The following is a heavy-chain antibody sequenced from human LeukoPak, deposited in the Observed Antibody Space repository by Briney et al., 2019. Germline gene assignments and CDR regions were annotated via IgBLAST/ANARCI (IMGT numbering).Heavy chain of an antibody. Sequence: PGGALRLSRAASGFTFSHAWMSWVRQAPGKGLEWVGRIKTKTDGGTTDCAAPVKGRFTISRDDSKNTLYLQMNSLKTEDTAVYYWTTAFYGSGSWGQGTLVTVSS. CDR1: GFTFSHAW. D-gene: IGHD3-10*01. CDR2: IKTKTDGGTT. J-gene: IGHJ4*02. V-gene: IGHV3-15*01. CDR3: TTAFYGSGS.